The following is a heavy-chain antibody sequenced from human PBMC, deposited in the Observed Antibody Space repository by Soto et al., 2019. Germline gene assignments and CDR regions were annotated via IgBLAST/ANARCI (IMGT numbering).Heavy chain of an antibody. J-gene: IGHJ6*02. CDR3: ARGTIALAAPDV. CDR2: INAGNGNT. CDR1: GYTFTSYA. D-gene: IGHD6-13*01. V-gene: IGHV1-3*01. Sequence: ASVKVSCKASGYTFTSYAMHWVRQAPGQRLEWMGWINAGNGNTKYSQKFQGRVTITRDTSASTAYMELSSLRSEDTAVYYCARGTIALAAPDVCGQGTTFTVSS.